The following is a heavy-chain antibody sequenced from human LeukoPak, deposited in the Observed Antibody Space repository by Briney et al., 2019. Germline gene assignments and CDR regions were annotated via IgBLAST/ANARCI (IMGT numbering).Heavy chain of an antibody. Sequence: SETLSLTCTVSGGSISSYYWSWIRQPPGKGLEWIGYIYYSGSTNYNPSLKSRVTISVDTFKNQFSLKLSSVTAADTAVYYCASVDIVVVPAAPSAEYFQHWGQGTLVTVSS. V-gene: IGHV4-59*01. CDR2: IYYSGST. CDR1: GGSISSYY. D-gene: IGHD2-2*01. CDR3: ASVDIVVVPAAPSAEYFQH. J-gene: IGHJ1*01.